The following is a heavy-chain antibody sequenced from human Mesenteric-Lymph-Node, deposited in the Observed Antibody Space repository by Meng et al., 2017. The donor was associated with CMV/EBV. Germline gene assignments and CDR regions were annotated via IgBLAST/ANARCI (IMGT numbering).Heavy chain of an antibody. J-gene: IGHJ5*02. Sequence: SETLSLTCTVSGGSISSSSYYWGWIRQPPGKGLEWIGSIYYSGSTNYNPSLKSRVTISVDTSKNQFSLKLSSVTAADTAVYYCSGGKEDHSRGIFGVVKVVWFDPWGQGTLVTVSS. D-gene: IGHD3-3*01. CDR3: SGGKEDHSRGIFGVVKVVWFDP. CDR1: GGSISSSSYY. V-gene: IGHV4-39*07. CDR2: IYYSGST.